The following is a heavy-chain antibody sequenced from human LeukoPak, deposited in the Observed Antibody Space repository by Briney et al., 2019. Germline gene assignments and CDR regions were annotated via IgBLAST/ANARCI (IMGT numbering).Heavy chain of an antibody. J-gene: IGHJ4*02. CDR1: GFTFSTYH. V-gene: IGHV3-48*01. Sequence: GGSLRLSCAASGFTFSTYHMAWVRQGPGKGLEWVSYISGSGLTIYYADSVKGRFTISRDNAKNSLYLQMDSLRAEDTAIYYCARGAGSEGWGLPTPDFWGQGTLVTVSS. CDR2: ISGSGLTI. CDR3: ARGAGSEGWGLPTPDF. D-gene: IGHD1-26*01.